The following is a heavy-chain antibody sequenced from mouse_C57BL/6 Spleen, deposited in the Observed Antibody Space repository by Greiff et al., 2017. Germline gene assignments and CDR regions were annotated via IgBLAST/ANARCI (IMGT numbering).Heavy chain of an antibody. V-gene: IGHV1-55*01. Sequence: VKLQQPGAELVKPGASVTMSCKASGYTFTSYWITWVKQRPGQGLEWIGDIYPGSGSTNYNEKIKSKATLTVDTSSSTAYMQLSSLTSEHSAVYYCSRTDYYCNFIYAMDYWGQGTSVTVSS. D-gene: IGHD2-1*01. J-gene: IGHJ4*01. CDR3: SRTDYYCNFIYAMDY. CDR1: GYTFTSYW. CDR2: IYPGSGST.